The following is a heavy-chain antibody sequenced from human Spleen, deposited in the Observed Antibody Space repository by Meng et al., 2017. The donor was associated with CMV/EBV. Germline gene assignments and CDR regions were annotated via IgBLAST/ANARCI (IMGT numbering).Heavy chain of an antibody. V-gene: IGHV3-7*01. CDR3: ARVAAPYYYYGMDV. CDR1: GFTFSSHE. CDR2: IKQDGSEK. J-gene: IGHJ6*02. Sequence: GGSLRLSCAASGFTFSSHEMNWVRQAPGKGLEWVANIKQDGSEKYYVDSVKGRFTISRDNAKNSLYLQMNSLRAEDTAVYYCARVAAPYYYYGMDVWGQGTTVTVSS. D-gene: IGHD6-13*01.